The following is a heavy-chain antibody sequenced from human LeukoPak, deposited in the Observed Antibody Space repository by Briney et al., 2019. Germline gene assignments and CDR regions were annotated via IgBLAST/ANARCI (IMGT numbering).Heavy chain of an antibody. Sequence: PSETLSLTCTVSGGSISSGSYYWSWIRQPAGKGLEWIGRIYTSGSTNYNPSLKSRVTISVDTSKNQFSLKLSSVTAADTAVYYCARESSPYYDFWSGYYGSENWFDPWGQGTLVSVSS. CDR2: IYTSGST. D-gene: IGHD3-3*01. CDR3: ARESSPYYDFWSGYYGSENWFDP. CDR1: GGSISSGSYY. J-gene: IGHJ5*02. V-gene: IGHV4-61*02.